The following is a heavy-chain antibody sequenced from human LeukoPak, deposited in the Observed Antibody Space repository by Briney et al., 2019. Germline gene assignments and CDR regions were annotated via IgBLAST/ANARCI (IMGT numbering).Heavy chain of an antibody. V-gene: IGHV4-4*07. CDR3: ARAAARPKIYYYYYYMDV. CDR1: GGSISSYY. CDR2: IYTSGST. D-gene: IGHD6-13*01. Sequence: ASETLSLTCTVSGGSISSYYWNWIRQPTGKGLEWIGRIYTSGSTNYNPSLKSRVTMSVDTSKNQFFLKLSSVTAADTAVYYCARAAARPKIYYYYYYMDVWGKGTTVTVSS. J-gene: IGHJ6*03.